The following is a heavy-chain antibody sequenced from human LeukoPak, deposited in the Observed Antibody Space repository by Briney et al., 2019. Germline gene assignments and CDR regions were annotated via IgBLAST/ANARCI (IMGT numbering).Heavy chain of an antibody. D-gene: IGHD6-6*01. V-gene: IGHV1-8*01. J-gene: IGHJ1*01. Sequence: APVKVSFKAAGYTFTSYDINWVRQATGQGLEWMGWMNPNSGNTGYAQKFQGRVTMTRNTSISTAYMELSSLRSEDTAVYYCARGLGAARPDLQNWGQGTLVTVSS. CDR3: ARGLGAARPDLQN. CDR2: MNPNSGNT. CDR1: GYTFTSYD.